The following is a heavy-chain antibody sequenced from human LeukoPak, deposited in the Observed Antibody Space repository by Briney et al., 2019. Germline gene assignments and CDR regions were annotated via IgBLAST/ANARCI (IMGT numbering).Heavy chain of an antibody. V-gene: IGHV3-21*01. CDR1: GFTFSSYS. Sequence: GSLRLSCAASGFTFSSYSMNWVRQAPGKGLEWVSSISSSNSYIYYADSVKGRFTISRDNAKNSLYLQMNSLRAEDTAVYYCARDQRGNDAFDIWGQGTMVTVSS. CDR3: ARDQRGNDAFDI. J-gene: IGHJ3*02. CDR2: ISSSNSYI. D-gene: IGHD4-23*01.